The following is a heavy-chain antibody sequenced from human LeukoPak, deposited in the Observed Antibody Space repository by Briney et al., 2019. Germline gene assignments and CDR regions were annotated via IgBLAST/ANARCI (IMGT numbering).Heavy chain of an antibody. CDR2: ISGSGGST. J-gene: IGHJ4*02. Sequence: GWSLRLSCAASGFTFSSYAMSWVRQAPGKGLEWVSAISGSGGSTYYADSVKGRFTISRDNSKNTLYLQMNSLRAEDTAVYYCAKSRVAAGKGFDYWGQGTLVTVSS. CDR3: AKSRVAAGKGFDY. V-gene: IGHV3-23*01. D-gene: IGHD6-13*01. CDR1: GFTFSSYA.